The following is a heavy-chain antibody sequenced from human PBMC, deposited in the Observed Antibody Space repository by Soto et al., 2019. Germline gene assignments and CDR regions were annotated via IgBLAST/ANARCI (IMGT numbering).Heavy chain of an antibody. CDR3: AHRGYDSSGYYYLGDY. CDR1: GFSLSTSGVG. Sequence: QITLKESGPPLVKPTQTLTLTCTFSGFSLSTSGVGVGWIRQPPGKALEWLALIYWNDDKRYSPSLKSRLTITKATSKNQVVLTMTNMDPVDTATYYCAHRGYDSSGYYYLGDYWGQGTLVTVSS. J-gene: IGHJ4*02. CDR2: IYWNDDK. V-gene: IGHV2-5*01. D-gene: IGHD3-22*01.